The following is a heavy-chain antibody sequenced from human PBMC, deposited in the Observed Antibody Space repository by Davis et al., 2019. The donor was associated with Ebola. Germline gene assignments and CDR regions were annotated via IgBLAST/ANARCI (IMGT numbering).Heavy chain of an antibody. V-gene: IGHV3-53*01. CDR3: AKDTSNIWFDI. CDR2: LRTSADT. D-gene: IGHD1-26*01. J-gene: IGHJ3*02. CDR1: GFTVNSNY. Sequence: SLKISCATPGFTVNSNYMSWVRQAPGKGLEWVSTLRTSADTYYAESVKGRFTISRDNSKNTLYLQMNGLRVEDTAIYYCAKDTSNIWFDIWGQGTMVTVSS.